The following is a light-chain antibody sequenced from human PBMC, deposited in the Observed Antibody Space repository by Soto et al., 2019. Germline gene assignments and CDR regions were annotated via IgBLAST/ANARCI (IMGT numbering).Light chain of an antibody. CDR2: DAS. CDR1: QSVSSS. J-gene: IGKJ2*01. V-gene: IGKV3-11*01. Sequence: EIVLTQSPATLSLSPGERATLSCRASQSVSSSLAWFQHKPGQAPRLLIYDASNRATGIPARFSGRGSGTDFTLTISSLEPEDFAVYYCQQRSNWPRTFGQGTKLEI. CDR3: QQRSNWPRT.